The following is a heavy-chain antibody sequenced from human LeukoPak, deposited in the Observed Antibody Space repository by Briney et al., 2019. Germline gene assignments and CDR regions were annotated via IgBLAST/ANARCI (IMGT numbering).Heavy chain of an antibody. V-gene: IGHV3-23*01. CDR2: ISGSGGST. J-gene: IGHJ4*02. Sequence: GGSLRLSCAASGFTFSSYAMSWVRQAPGQGLEWVSGISGSGGSTYYADSVKGRFTISRDNSNNTLYLQMSSLRAEDTALYSCAKGSYSSGWYGSIFDSWGQGTLVTVSS. CDR1: GFTFSSYA. D-gene: IGHD6-19*01. CDR3: AKGSYSSGWYGSIFDS.